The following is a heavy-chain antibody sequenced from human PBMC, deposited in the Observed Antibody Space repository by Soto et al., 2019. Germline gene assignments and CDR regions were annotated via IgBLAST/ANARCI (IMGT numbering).Heavy chain of an antibody. V-gene: IGHV3-30*18. CDR3: AKDSVTMVRGPIDY. CDR1: GFTFSSYG. Sequence: PGGSLRLSCAASGFTFSSYGMHWVRQAPGKGLEWVAAISYDGSNKYYADSVKGRFTISRDNSKNTLYLQMNSLRAEDTAVYYCAKDSVTMVRGPIDYWGQGTLVTVSS. CDR2: ISYDGSNK. J-gene: IGHJ4*02. D-gene: IGHD3-10*01.